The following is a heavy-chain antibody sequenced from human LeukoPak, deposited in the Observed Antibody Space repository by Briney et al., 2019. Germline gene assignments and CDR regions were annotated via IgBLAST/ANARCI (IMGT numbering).Heavy chain of an antibody. CDR2: MNPNSGGT. Sequence: GASVKVSCKASGYTLTGYYMHWVRQAPGQGLEWMGWMNPNSGGTKYAQKFQARVAMTRDTSISTAYMELSSLRSDDTAVYYCARVSGTTSFGNYWFDSWGRGTLVTVSS. CDR1: GYTLTGYY. J-gene: IGHJ5*01. CDR3: ARVSGTTSFGNYWFDS. D-gene: IGHD3-10*01. V-gene: IGHV1-2*02.